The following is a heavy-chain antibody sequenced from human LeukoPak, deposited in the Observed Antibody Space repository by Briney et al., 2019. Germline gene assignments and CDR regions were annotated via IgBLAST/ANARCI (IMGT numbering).Heavy chain of an antibody. CDR3: ARGATSLVGATDLFRDDTREYFQH. D-gene: IGHD1-26*01. V-gene: IGHV1-69*13. CDR2: IIPIFGTA. CDR1: GGTFSSYA. J-gene: IGHJ1*01. Sequence: SVKVSCKASGGTFSSYAISWVRQAPGQGLEWMGGIIPIFGTANYAQKFQGRVTITADESTSTAYMELSSLRSEDTAVYYCARGATSLVGATDLFRDDTREYFQHWGQGTLVTVSS.